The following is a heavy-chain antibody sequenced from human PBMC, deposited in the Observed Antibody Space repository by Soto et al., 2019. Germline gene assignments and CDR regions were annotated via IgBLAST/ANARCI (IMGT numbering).Heavy chain of an antibody. J-gene: IGHJ5*02. Sequence: PSETLSLTCTVSGGSISSYYWSWIRQPPGKGLEWIGYIYYSGSTNYNPSLKSRVTISVDTSKNQFSLKLSSVTAADTAVYYCARLDYGDDENWFDPWGQRTPVTVSS. V-gene: IGHV4-59*08. CDR3: ARLDYGDDENWFDP. D-gene: IGHD4-17*01. CDR2: IYYSGST. CDR1: GGSISSYY.